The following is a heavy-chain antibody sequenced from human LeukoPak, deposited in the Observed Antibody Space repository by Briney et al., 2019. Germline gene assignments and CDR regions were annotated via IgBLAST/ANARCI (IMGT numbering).Heavy chain of an antibody. J-gene: IGHJ4*02. CDR2: IYTSGST. CDR1: GGSFSGYY. Sequence: SETLSLTCAVYGGSFSGYYWSWIRQPPGKGLEWIGRIYTSGSTNYNPSLKSRVTMSVDTSKNQFSLKLSSVTAADTAVYYCARQTVAGAFDYWGQGTLVTVSS. D-gene: IGHD6-19*01. CDR3: ARQTVAGAFDY. V-gene: IGHV4-59*10.